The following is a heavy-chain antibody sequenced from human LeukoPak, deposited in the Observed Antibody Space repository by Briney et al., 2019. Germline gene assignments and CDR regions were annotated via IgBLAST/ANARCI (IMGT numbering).Heavy chain of an antibody. CDR2: IYYSGTT. V-gene: IGHV4-31*02. J-gene: IGHJ5*02. D-gene: IGHD6-13*01. CDR3: ARATGGAAAADFDP. Sequence: SWIRQRPGKGLEWMGFIYYSGTTYYNPSLKSRVFISLNTSQNQVSLQLSSVTAADTAIYYCARATGGAAAADFDPWGQGTLVTVSS.